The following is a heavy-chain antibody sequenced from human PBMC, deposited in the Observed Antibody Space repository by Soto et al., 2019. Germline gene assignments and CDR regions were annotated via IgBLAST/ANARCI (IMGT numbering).Heavy chain of an antibody. V-gene: IGHV5-51*01. CDR2: IYPAASDT. CDR1: GYSFTSYW. Sequence: GESLKISCKGSGYSFTSYWIGWVRQMPGKGLEWMGIIYPAASDTRYSPSFQGQVTISADKSISTAYLQWSSLKASDTAMYYCARLPHYYDSKPVGMDVWGQGTTVTVS. D-gene: IGHD3-22*01. J-gene: IGHJ6*02. CDR3: ARLPHYYDSKPVGMDV.